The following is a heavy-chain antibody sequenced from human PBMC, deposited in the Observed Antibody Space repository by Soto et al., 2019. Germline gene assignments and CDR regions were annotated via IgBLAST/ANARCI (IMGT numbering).Heavy chain of an antibody. V-gene: IGHV3-30*18. D-gene: IGHD3-10*01. CDR1: GFTFSSYG. CDR2: ISYDGSNK. CDR3: ANGIWFGELLSPQFDY. J-gene: IGHJ4*02. Sequence: QVQLVESGGGVVQPGRSLRLSCAASGFTFSSYGMHWVRQAPGKGLEWVAVISYDGSNKYYADSVKGRFTISRDNSKNTLYLQMNSVSAEDTAVYYCANGIWFGELLSPQFDYWGQGTLVTVSS.